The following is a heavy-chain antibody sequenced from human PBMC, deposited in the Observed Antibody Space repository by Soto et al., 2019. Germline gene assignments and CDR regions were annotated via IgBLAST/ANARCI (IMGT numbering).Heavy chain of an antibody. D-gene: IGHD2-2*01. J-gene: IGHJ5*02. CDR1: GYTFTSYG. Sequence: QVQLVQSGAEVKKPGASVKVSCKASGYTFTSYGIRWVRQAPGQGLEWMGWISAYNGNTNYAQKLQGRVTITTDTSTSTAYMELRSLRSDDTAVYYCARDVASLEYCSSTSCYLNWFDPWGQGTLVTVSS. V-gene: IGHV1-18*01. CDR3: ARDVASLEYCSSTSCYLNWFDP. CDR2: ISAYNGNT.